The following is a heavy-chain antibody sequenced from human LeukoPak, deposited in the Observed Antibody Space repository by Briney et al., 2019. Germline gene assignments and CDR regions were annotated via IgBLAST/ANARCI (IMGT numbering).Heavy chain of an antibody. J-gene: IGHJ3*02. CDR2: ISSSSSYI. CDR1: GFTFSSYA. CDR3: AREQTPFITMVRGVRGAFDI. V-gene: IGHV3-21*01. D-gene: IGHD3-10*01. Sequence: GGSLRLSCAASGFTFSSYAMSWVRQAPGKGLEWVSSISSSSSYIYYADSVKGRFTISRDNAKNSLYLQMNSLRAEDTAVYYCAREQTPFITMVRGVRGAFDIWGQGTMVTVSS.